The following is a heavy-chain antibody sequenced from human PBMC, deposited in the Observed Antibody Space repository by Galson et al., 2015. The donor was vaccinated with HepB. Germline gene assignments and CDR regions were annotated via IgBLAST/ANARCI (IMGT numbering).Heavy chain of an antibody. CDR1: GFAFSGHS. CDR3: AGPYDFWSGYDGMDV. Sequence: SLRLSCAASGFAFSGHSMNWVRQAPGKGLEWVSCISSSSSYIYYADSVKGRFTISRDNAKNSLYLQMNSLRAEDTAVYYCAGPYDFWSGYDGMDVWGQGTTVTVSS. V-gene: IGHV3-21*01. CDR2: ISSSSSYI. D-gene: IGHD3-3*01. J-gene: IGHJ6*02.